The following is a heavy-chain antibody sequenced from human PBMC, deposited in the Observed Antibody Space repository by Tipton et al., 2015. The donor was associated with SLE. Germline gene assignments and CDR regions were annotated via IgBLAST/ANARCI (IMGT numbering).Heavy chain of an antibody. J-gene: IGHJ4*01. D-gene: IGHD6-19*01. CDR3: ATHPRSYSSGWSYYFDY. V-gene: IGHV4-61*02. Sequence: TLSLTCTVSGGSITTGSYYWSWIRQPAGKGLEWIGRLYTTGSTYYNPSLKSRVTISVDTSKNQFSLRLSSVTAADTAVYYCATHPRSYSSGWSYYFDYWGQGALVTVSS. CDR2: LYTTGST. CDR1: GGSITTGSYY.